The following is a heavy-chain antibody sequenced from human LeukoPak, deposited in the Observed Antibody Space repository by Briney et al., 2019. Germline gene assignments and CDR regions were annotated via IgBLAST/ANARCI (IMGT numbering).Heavy chain of an antibody. Sequence: GGSLRLSCAASGFTFSSYSMNWVRQAPGKGLEWVSSISSSSSYIYYADSVKGRFTISRDNAKNSLYLQMNSPRAEDTAVYYCARVVVAATPYIDYWGQGTLVTVSS. J-gene: IGHJ4*02. CDR3: ARVVVAATPYIDY. CDR2: ISSSSSYI. V-gene: IGHV3-21*01. D-gene: IGHD2-15*01. CDR1: GFTFSSYS.